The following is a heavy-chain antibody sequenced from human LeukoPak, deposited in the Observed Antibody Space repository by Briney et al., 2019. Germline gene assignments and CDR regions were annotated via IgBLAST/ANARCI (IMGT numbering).Heavy chain of an antibody. Sequence: GGSLRLSCAASVFTFSTYGFHWVRHAPGKGLGWVAFIPSDGSDNYYANSVKGRFTISRDNSKNTLYLQMNSLRSEDTAVYYCAKGLGDYDDFRLGYWGQGTLVTVSS. J-gene: IGHJ4*02. CDR3: AKGLGDYDDFRLGY. D-gene: IGHD4-17*01. CDR1: VFTFSTYG. CDR2: IPSDGSDN. V-gene: IGHV3-30*02.